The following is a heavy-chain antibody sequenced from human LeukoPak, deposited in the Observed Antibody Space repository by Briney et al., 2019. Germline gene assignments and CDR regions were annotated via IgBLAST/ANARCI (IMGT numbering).Heavy chain of an antibody. CDR3: AGPYYYDSRIDP. CDR2: MYYSGST. D-gene: IGHD3-22*01. Sequence: SQTLSLTCIVSGGSISSGDYYWSWIRQPPGKGLEWIAYMYYSGSTYYNPSLKSRVTMSADTSKNQLSLKLSSVTAADTAVYYCAGPYYYDSRIDPWGQGILVTVSS. J-gene: IGHJ5*02. V-gene: IGHV4-30-4*01. CDR1: GGSISSGDYY.